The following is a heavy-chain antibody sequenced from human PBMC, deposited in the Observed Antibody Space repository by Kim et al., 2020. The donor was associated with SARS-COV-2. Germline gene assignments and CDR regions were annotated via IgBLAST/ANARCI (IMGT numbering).Heavy chain of an antibody. J-gene: IGHJ4*01. CDR2: IYYSGST. Sequence: SETLSLTCTVSGGSVSSGSYYWSWIRQPPGKGLEWIGYIYYSGSTNYNPSLKSRVTISVDTSKNQFSLKLSSVTAADTAVYYCARGEGYCSSTSCYYFD. CDR3: ARGEGYCSSTSCYYFD. D-gene: IGHD2-2*01. CDR1: GGSVSSGSYY. V-gene: IGHV4-61*01.